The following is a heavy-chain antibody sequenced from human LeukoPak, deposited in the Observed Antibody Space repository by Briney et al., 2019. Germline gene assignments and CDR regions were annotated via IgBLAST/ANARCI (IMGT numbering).Heavy chain of an antibody. CDR3: ARQTYDYVWGSYRYNPYYFDY. V-gene: IGHV4-34*01. D-gene: IGHD3-16*02. J-gene: IGHJ4*02. CDR1: GGSFSGYY. CDR2: INHSGST. Sequence: SETLSLTCAVYGGSFSGYYWSWIRQPPGEGLEWIGEINHSGSTNYNPSLKSRVTISVDTSKNQFSLKLSSVTAADTAVYYCARQTYDYVWGSYRYNPYYFDYWGQGTLVTVSS.